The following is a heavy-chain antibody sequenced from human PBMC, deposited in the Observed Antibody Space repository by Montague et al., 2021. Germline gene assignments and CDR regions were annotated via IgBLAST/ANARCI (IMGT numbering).Heavy chain of an antibody. V-gene: IGHV6-1*01. CDR2: TYYRSKWYN. CDR3: ARRQREAWAHRSSTPQYYYFYIDV. CDR1: GDSVPSNSAA. Sequence: CAISGDSVPSNSAAWNWIRQSPSRGLEWLGRTYYRSKWYNDYAVSVKSRITINPDTSKNQFSLQLNSVTPEDTAVYYCARRQREAWAHRSSTPQYYYFYIDVWGKGTTVTVSS. D-gene: IGHD6-6*01. J-gene: IGHJ6*03.